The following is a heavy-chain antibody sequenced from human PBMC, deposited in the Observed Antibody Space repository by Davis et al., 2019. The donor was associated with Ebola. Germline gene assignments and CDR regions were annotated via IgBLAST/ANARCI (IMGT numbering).Heavy chain of an antibody. CDR3: ARDRIAAAQGYFDL. J-gene: IGHJ2*01. Sequence: GESLKISCAASGFTFDDYGMSWVRQAPGKGLEWVSGINWNGGSTGYADSVKGRFTISRDNAKNSLYLQMNSLRAEDTALYYCARDRIAAAQGYFDLWGCGTLVTVSS. CDR1: GFTFDDYG. D-gene: IGHD6-13*01. CDR2: INWNGGST. V-gene: IGHV3-20*04.